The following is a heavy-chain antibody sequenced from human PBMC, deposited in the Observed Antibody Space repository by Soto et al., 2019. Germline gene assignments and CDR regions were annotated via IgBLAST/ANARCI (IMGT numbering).Heavy chain of an antibody. J-gene: IGHJ4*02. V-gene: IGHV4-4*02. Sequence: QVLLQESGPGLVQPSGTLSLSCVVSGVSIGSNYYWGWVRQPPGKGLEWLGAMSHIGSVNYNPSLKSRVTRSMDTSQNQFSLKLDSMTAADTAVNYFARRLGWYAVDYWGRGTLVIVSS. CDR2: MSHIGSV. CDR1: GVSIGSNYY. CDR3: ARRLGWYAVDY. D-gene: IGHD6-19*01.